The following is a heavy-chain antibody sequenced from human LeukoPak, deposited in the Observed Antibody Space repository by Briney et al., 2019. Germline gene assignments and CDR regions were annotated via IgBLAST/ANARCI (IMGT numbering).Heavy chain of an antibody. CDR1: GYTFTGYY. V-gene: IGHV1-46*01. CDR3: ARDLSSSYGY. J-gene: IGHJ4*02. D-gene: IGHD6-13*01. Sequence: ASVKVSCKASGYTFTGYYMHWVRQAPGQGLEWMGKITPSTGGTSYAQRFQGRFTMTRDTSTSTVYMELSSLRSEDTAVYYCARDLSSSYGYWGQGTLVTVSS. CDR2: ITPSTGGT.